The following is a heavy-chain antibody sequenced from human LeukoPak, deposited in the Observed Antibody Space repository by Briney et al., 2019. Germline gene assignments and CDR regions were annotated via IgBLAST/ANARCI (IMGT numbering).Heavy chain of an antibody. V-gene: IGHV4-39*01. J-gene: IGHJ4*02. CDR3: ARHTSGYAALDY. Sequence: SETLSLTCTVSGGSISSSSYYWGWIRQPPGKGLEWIGSFYYSGSTYYNPSLKSRVTISVDTSKNQFSLKLSSVTAADTAVYYCARHTSGYAALDYWGQGTLVTVSS. CDR1: GGSISSSSYY. D-gene: IGHD5-12*01. CDR2: FYYSGST.